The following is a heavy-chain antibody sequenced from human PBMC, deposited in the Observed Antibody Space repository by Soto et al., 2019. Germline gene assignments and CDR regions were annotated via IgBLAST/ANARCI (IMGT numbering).Heavy chain of an antibody. CDR1: GGSISSYY. V-gene: IGHV4-59*08. J-gene: IGHJ4*02. D-gene: IGHD6-19*01. CDR3: VRQYGALAVAFDY. Sequence: QVQLQESGPGLVKPSETLSLTCTVSGGSISSYYWSWIRQPPGKGLEWIGNIYHSGITNYNPSLKSRVTISVDMSKNQFSLTLSSVTAADTAVYHCVRQYGALAVAFDYWGQGALVTVSS. CDR2: IYHSGIT.